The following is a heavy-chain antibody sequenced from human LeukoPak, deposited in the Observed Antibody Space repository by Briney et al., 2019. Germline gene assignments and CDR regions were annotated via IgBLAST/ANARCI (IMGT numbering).Heavy chain of an antibody. CDR2: IIPIFGTA. J-gene: IGHJ4*02. D-gene: IGHD3-22*01. CDR3: ATASSGYYPFDY. Sequence: SVKVSCKASGGTFSSYAISWVRQAPGQGLEWMGGIIPIFGTANYAQKFQGRVTMTEDTSTDTAYMELSSLRSEDTAVYYCATASSGYYPFDYWGQGTLVTVSS. V-gene: IGHV1-69*06. CDR1: GGTFSSYA.